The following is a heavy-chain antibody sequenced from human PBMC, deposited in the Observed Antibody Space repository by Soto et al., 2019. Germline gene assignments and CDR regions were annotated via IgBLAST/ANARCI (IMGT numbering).Heavy chain of an antibody. V-gene: IGHV1-69*01. CDR3: AIGSTFSGEFEF. Sequence: QVQMGQSGAEVKKPGSSVKVSCKASGGTFSSYAINWVRQAPGQGLEWMGAFVPLVGTADYAQKIQGRVTITADESTNTVYMELSSLTSEDTAVYYCAIGSTFSGEFEFWGQGTLVSVSS. J-gene: IGHJ4*02. CDR1: GGTFSSYA. CDR2: FVPLVGTA. D-gene: IGHD1-26*01.